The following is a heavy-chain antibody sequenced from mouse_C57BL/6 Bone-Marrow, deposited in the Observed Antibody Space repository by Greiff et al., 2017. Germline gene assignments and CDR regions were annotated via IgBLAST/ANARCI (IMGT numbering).Heavy chain of an antibody. CDR2: IDPETGGT. CDR1: GYTFTDYE. Sequence: VQLQQSGAELVRPGASVTLSCKASGYTFTDYEMHWVKQTPVHGLEWIGAIDPETGGTASNQKFKGKAILTADKSSSTAYMELRSLTSEDSAVYYCTRDTTVVYWYFDVWGTGTTVTVSS. D-gene: IGHD1-1*01. V-gene: IGHV1-15*01. CDR3: TRDTTVVYWYFDV. J-gene: IGHJ1*03.